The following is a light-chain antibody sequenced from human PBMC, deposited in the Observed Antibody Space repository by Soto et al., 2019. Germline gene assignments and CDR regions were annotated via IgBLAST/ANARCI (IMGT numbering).Light chain of an antibody. CDR2: GAS. CDR1: QSVSSSY. CDR3: QQYGSSPFT. J-gene: IGKJ5*01. Sequence: IVLTQSPGTLSLSPGERATLSCRASQSVSSSYLAWYQQKPGQAPRLLIYGASSRATGIPDRFSGSGSGTDFTLTISRLEPEDFAVYYGQQYGSSPFTFGQGTRLEIK. V-gene: IGKV3-20*01.